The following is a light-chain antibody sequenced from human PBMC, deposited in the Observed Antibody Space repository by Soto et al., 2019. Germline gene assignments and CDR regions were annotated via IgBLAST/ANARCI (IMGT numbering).Light chain of an antibody. J-gene: IGKJ1*01. CDR3: QQYYSTAGWT. CDR2: WAS. Sequence: DIVMTQSPDSLAVSLGERATINCKSSQSVLYSSNNKNYLAWYQQKPGQPPKLLIYWASTRESGVPDRFSGSGSGTDFTLTISSLRAEDVAVYYCQQYYSTAGWTFGQGTKVEIK. V-gene: IGKV4-1*01. CDR1: QSVLYSSNNKNY.